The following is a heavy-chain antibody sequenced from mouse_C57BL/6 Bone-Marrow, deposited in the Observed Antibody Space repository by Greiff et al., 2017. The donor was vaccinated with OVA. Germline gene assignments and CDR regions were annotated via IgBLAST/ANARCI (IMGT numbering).Heavy chain of an antibody. CDR3: ARGGDYAMDY. CDR2: INPYNGGT. J-gene: IGHJ4*01. V-gene: IGHV1-19*01. Sequence: EVQVVESGPVLVKPGASVKMSCKASGYTFTDYYMNWVKQSHGKSLEWIGVINPYNGGTSYNQKFKGKATLTVDKSSSTAYMELNSLTSEDSAVYYCARGGDYAMDYWGQGTSVTVSS. CDR1: GYTFTDYY.